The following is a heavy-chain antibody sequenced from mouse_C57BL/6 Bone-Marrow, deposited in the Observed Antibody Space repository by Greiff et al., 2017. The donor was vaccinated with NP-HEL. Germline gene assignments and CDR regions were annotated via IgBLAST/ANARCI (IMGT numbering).Heavy chain of an antibody. J-gene: IGHJ2*01. CDR1: GFTFSSYA. CDR3: ARERVQIDY. Sequence: EVKLVESGGGLVKPGGSLKLSCAASGFTFSSYAMSWVRQTPEQRLEWVATISDGGSYTYYPDNVKGRFTISRDNAKSNLYLQMSHLKSKDTDVYYCARERVQIDYRGHGTALTVSA. V-gene: IGHV5-4*01. CDR2: ISDGGSYT.